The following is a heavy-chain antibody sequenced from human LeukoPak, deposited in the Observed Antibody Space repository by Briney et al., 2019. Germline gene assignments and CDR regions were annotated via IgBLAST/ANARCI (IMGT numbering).Heavy chain of an antibody. CDR1: GGSISSSSYY. V-gene: IGHV4-39*01. D-gene: IGHD3-10*01. Sequence: SETLSLTCTVSGGSISSSSYYWGWIRQPPGKGLEWTGSIYYSGSTYYNPSLKSRVTISVDTSKNQFSLKLSSVTAADTAVYYCARLYGSGLGALDYWGQGTLVTVSS. CDR2: IYYSGST. CDR3: ARLYGSGLGALDY. J-gene: IGHJ4*02.